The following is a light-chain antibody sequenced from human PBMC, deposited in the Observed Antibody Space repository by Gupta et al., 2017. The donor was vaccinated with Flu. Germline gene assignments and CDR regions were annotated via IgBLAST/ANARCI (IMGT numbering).Light chain of an antibody. CDR2: DVS. V-gene: IGLV2-14*01. CDR3: SSYASGSNIVVS. CDR1: TSDVGAYSS. Sequence: QSALTQPASVSGSPGQSITISCTGTTSDVGAYSSVSWYQQRPGTAPKLMIYDVSNRPSGISNRFSGSKSANTASLTISGLQAEDEADYYCSSYASGSNIVVSFGGGTKLTVL. J-gene: IGLJ2*01.